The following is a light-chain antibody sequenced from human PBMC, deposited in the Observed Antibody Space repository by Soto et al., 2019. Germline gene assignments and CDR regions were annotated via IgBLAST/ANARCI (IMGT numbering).Light chain of an antibody. V-gene: IGKV1-27*01. Sequence: DIQMTQSPSSLSASVGDRVTITCRASQDIGIYLAWYQQKSGRVPKLLIYTTSTLHSGVPSRFSGSGSGTEFTLTISSQQPEDVATYFCQINVGAPRTFGQGTKVEIK. CDR2: TTS. CDR1: QDIGIY. CDR3: QINVGAPRT. J-gene: IGKJ1*01.